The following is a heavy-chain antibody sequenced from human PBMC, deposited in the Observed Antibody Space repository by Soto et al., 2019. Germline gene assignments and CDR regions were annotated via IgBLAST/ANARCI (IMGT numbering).Heavy chain of an antibody. CDR1: DFTFRLYG. CDR2: TSYDGSHK. CDR3: AKDSGYNGYGVYDYYYGMVV. V-gene: IGHV3-30*18. Sequence: SGGGVVQPGRSLRLSCAASDFTFRLYGMHWVRQAPGKGLEWVAVTSYDGSHKFYADSVKGRFTISRDNSKNALYLEMNSLRPEDTAVYFCAKDSGYNGYGVYDYYYGMVVWGQGTAVTVSS. D-gene: IGHD5-12*01. J-gene: IGHJ6*02.